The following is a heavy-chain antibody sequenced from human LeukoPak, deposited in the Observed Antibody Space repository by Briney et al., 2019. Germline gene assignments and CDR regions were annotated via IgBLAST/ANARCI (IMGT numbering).Heavy chain of an antibody. V-gene: IGHV4-59*01. Sequence: SSETLSLTYTVSGGSTISYYWSWIRQPPGKGLEWIGYVYYTGSTNYNPSLKSRVTISVDASKNQFSLKLTSVTAADTAVYYCARGGNWLVPGWWYFDLWGRGTLVTVSS. D-gene: IGHD6-19*01. CDR1: GGSTISYY. CDR2: VYYTGST. J-gene: IGHJ2*01. CDR3: ARGGNWLVPGWWYFDL.